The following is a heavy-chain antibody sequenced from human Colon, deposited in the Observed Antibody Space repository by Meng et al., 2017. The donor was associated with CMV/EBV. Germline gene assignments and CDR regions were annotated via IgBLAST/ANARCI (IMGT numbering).Heavy chain of an antibody. CDR1: VFSLSTSGVG. Sequence: SGPTLVKPTQTLTLTCTFSVFSLSTSGVGVRWFRQPPGKALEWLALIYWNDDKRYSPSLKSRLTITKDTSKNQVVLTMTNMDPVDTATYYGAHMLRPPYYFDYWGQGTLVTVSS. V-gene: IGHV2-5*01. J-gene: IGHJ4*02. D-gene: IGHD5-12*01. CDR2: IYWNDDK. CDR3: AHMLRPPYYFDY.